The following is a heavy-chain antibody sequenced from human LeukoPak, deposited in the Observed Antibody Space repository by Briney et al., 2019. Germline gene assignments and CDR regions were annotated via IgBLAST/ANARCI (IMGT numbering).Heavy chain of an antibody. D-gene: IGHD6-13*01. J-gene: IGHJ4*02. Sequence: PGGSLRLSCAASGFTFSSYAMSWVRQAPGKGLEWVSAISGSGGSTYYADSVKGRLTISRDNSKNTLYLQMNSLRAEDTAAYYCAKPLAAAGTADYWGQGTLVTVSS. CDR3: AKPLAAAGTADY. V-gene: IGHV3-23*01. CDR2: ISGSGGST. CDR1: GFTFSSYA.